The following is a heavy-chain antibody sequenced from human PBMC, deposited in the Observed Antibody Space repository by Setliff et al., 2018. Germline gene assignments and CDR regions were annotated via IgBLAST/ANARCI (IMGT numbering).Heavy chain of an antibody. D-gene: IGHD6-19*01. J-gene: IGHJ1*01. CDR1: GGSITNYY. CDR3: ARASGGIAVAVFQH. Sequence: SETLSLTCSVSGGSITNYYWSWIRQPPGKGLEWIGYIYYSGSTNYNPSLTSRVTISVDTSKNQFTLKLSSVSAADTAVYYCARASGGIAVAVFQHWGQGTLVTVSS. V-gene: IGHV4-59*01. CDR2: IYYSGST.